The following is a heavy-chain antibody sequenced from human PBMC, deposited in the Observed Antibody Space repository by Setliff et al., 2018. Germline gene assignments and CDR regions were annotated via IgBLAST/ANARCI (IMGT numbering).Heavy chain of an antibody. CDR1: GFTFSTYR. CDR2: IWDDGGNK. Sequence: GGSLRLSCAASGFTFSTYRMHWVRQAPGKGLEWVAVIWDDGGNKYHADSVKGRFTTSRDNSKNTLYLQMNSLRPEDTAVYYCARGPWKHSAYYYYYYMDVWGKGTTVTVSS. D-gene: IGHD1-1*01. J-gene: IGHJ6*03. CDR3: ARGPWKHSAYYYYYYMDV. V-gene: IGHV3-33*08.